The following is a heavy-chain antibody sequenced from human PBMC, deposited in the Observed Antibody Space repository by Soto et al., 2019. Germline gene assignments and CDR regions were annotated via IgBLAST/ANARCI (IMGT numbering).Heavy chain of an antibody. J-gene: IGHJ4*02. CDR2: IYHSGST. D-gene: IGHD6-25*01. Sequence: SETLSLTCAVSGGSISSGGDSWSWIRQPPGKGLERIGYIYHSGSTYYNPSLKSRVTISVDRSKNQFSLKLSSVTAADTAVYYCARGGRYSSEGLDYWGQGTLVTVSS. CDR1: GGSISSGGDS. CDR3: ARGGRYSSEGLDY. V-gene: IGHV4-30-2*01.